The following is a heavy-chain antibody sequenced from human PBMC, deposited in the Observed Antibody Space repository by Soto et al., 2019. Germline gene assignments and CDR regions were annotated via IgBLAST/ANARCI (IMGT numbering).Heavy chain of an antibody. CDR1: GFTFSSYA. J-gene: IGHJ4*01. V-gene: IGHV3-23*01. Sequence: GGSLRLSCAASGFTFSSYAMSWVRQAPGKGLEWVSAISGSGGSTYYADSVKGRFTISRDNSKNTLYLQMNSLRAEDTAVYYCXXXXXXXXXXXXXXFWGQGTMVAVSS. CDR2: ISGSGGST. CDR3: XXXXXXXXXXXXXXF.